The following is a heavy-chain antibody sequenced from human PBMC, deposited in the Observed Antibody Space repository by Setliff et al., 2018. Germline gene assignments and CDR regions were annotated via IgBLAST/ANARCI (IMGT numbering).Heavy chain of an antibody. V-gene: IGHV4-59*08. CDR1: GGSISSHY. D-gene: IGHD7-27*01. CDR3: ATLTGDRGVDY. J-gene: IGHJ4*02. CDR2: IYYSGST. Sequence: SETLSLTCTVSGGSISSHYWSWIRQPPGKGLEWIGYIYYSGSTNYNPSLKGRVTISVDTSKNQFSLNLNSVTAADTAVYYCATLTGDRGVDYWGQGRLVTVSS.